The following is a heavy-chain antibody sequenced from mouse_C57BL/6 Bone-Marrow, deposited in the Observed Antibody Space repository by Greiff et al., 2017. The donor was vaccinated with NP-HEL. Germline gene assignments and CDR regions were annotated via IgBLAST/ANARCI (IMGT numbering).Heavy chain of an antibody. V-gene: IGHV5-17*01. J-gene: IGHJ2*01. D-gene: IGHD2-4*01. CDR1: GFTFSDYG. Sequence: EVMLVESGGGLVKPGGSLKLSCAASGFTFSDYGMHWVRQAPEKGLEWVAYISSGSSTIYYADTVKGRFTISRDNAKNTLFLQMTSLRSEDTAMYYCARAITHYFDYWGQGTTLTVSS. CDR2: ISSGSSTI. CDR3: ARAITHYFDY.